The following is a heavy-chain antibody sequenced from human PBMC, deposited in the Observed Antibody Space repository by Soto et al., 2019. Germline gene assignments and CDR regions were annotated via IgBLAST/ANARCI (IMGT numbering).Heavy chain of an antibody. V-gene: IGHV5-51*01. Sequence: VESLKISCKGSGYSFTSYWIGWVRQMPGKGLEWMGIIYPGDSDTRYSPSFQGQVTISADKSISTAYLQWSSLKASDTAMYYYARHPVSSSYYYYYGMDVWGQGTTVTVS. J-gene: IGHJ6*02. CDR3: ARHPVSSSYYYYYGMDV. CDR2: IYPGDSDT. CDR1: GYSFTSYW. D-gene: IGHD2-15*01.